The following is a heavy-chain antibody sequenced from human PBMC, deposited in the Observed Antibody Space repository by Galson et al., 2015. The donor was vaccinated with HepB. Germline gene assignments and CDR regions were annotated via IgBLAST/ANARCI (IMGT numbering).Heavy chain of an antibody. V-gene: IGHV5-51*01. Sequence: QSGAEVKKPGESLRLSCKGSRYSFTSNWIAWVRQMPGKGLEWMGIIYPRDSDTTYSPSFQGQVTVSADKSISTAYLQWSSLRASDTAMYYCASRRSLQDAFDIWGQGTMVTVSS. CDR1: RYSFTSNW. CDR3: ASRRSLQDAFDI. J-gene: IGHJ3*02. CDR2: IYPRDSDT.